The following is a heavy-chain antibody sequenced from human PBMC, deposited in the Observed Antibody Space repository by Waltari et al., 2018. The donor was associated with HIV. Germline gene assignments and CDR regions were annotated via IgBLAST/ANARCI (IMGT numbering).Heavy chain of an antibody. CDR3: ARHIRREYSGYDYGRGAFDI. Sequence: EVQLVQSGAEVKKPGESLKISCKGSGYSFTSYWIGWVRQMPGKGLEWMGIIYPGDSGTRYSPSVQGQVTISADKSISTAYLQWSSLKASDTAMYYCARHIRREYSGYDYGRGAFDIWGQGTMVTVSS. V-gene: IGHV5-51*01. D-gene: IGHD5-12*01. CDR2: IYPGDSGT. CDR1: GYSFTSYW. J-gene: IGHJ3*02.